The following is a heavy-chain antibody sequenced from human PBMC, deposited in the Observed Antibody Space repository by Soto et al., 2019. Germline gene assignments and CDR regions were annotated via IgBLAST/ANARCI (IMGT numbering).Heavy chain of an antibody. V-gene: IGHV1-69*01. J-gene: IGHJ6*02. CDR1: GGTFSSYG. D-gene: IGHD6-13*01. Sequence: QVQLVQSGAEVKKPGSSVKVSCKASGGTFSSYGISWVRQAPGQGLEWMGGIIPIFGKPNYAQKFPGRVTITADESTRTAYVELTSLRSEDTAVYYCARDTGIAAAGTVMDVCGQGTTVTVSS. CDR2: IIPIFGKP. CDR3: ARDTGIAAAGTVMDV.